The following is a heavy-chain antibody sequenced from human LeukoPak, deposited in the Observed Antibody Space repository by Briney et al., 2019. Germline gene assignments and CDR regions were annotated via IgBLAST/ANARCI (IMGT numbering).Heavy chain of an antibody. CDR1: GGSISSSSYY. Sequence: SETLSLTCTVSGGSISSSSYYWGWIRQPPGKGLEWIGSIYYSGSTYYNPSLKSRVTISVDTSKNQFSLKLSSVTAADTAVYYCARGSYDSSGYYFPPGAFDIWGQGTMVTASS. J-gene: IGHJ3*02. D-gene: IGHD3-22*01. CDR2: IYYSGST. CDR3: ARGSYDSSGYYFPPGAFDI. V-gene: IGHV4-39*01.